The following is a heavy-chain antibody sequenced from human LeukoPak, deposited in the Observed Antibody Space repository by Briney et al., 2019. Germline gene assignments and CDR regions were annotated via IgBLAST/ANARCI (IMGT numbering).Heavy chain of an antibody. J-gene: IGHJ4*02. V-gene: IGHV3-72*01. D-gene: IGHD1-26*01. CDR3: ARGVGATTFFDY. CDR2: TRNKANSYTT. Sequence: GGSLRLSCAASGFTFSDHYMDWVRQAPGKGLEWVGRTRNKANSYTTEYAASVKGRFTISRDNAKNSLYLQMNSLRAEDTAVYYCARGVGATTFFDYWGQGTLVTVSS. CDR1: GFTFSDHY.